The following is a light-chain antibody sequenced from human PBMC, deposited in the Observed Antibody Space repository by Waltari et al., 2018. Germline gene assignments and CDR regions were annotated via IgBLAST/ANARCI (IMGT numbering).Light chain of an antibody. CDR3: CSYAGSYTWV. CDR1: TNDLGSYNY. J-gene: IGLJ3*02. V-gene: IGLV2-11*01. CDR2: DVT. Sequence: SALTPPRSVSGSPGQSVTISCTGTTNDLGSYNYVSWYQQHTGKAPKLIILDVTKRPSGVPDRLSGSKSGNTASLTISGLRAEDEAEYYCCSYAGSYTWVFGGGTKLTVV.